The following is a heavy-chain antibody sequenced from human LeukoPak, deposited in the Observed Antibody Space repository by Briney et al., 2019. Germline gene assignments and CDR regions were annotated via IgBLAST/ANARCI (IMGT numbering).Heavy chain of an antibody. J-gene: IGHJ6*02. CDR2: IYSGGST. CDR1: GFTVSSNY. D-gene: IGHD2-2*01. V-gene: IGHV3-66*04. Sequence: GGSLRLSCAASGFTVSSNYMSWVRQAPGKALEWVSVIYSGGSTYYADSVKGRFTISRDNSKNTLYLQMNSLRAEDTAVYYCARQYLYCSSTSCFSSGYYYYGMDVWGQGTTVTVSS. CDR3: ARQYLYCSSTSCFSSGYYYYGMDV.